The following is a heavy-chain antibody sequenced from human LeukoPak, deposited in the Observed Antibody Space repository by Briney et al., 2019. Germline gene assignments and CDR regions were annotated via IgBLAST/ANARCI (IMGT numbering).Heavy chain of an antibody. CDR2: IYYSGST. CDR1: RGSFSSSGYY. V-gene: IGHV4-39*01. J-gene: IGHJ4*02. D-gene: IGHD4-17*01. CDR3: ARQGYADFSSRPFDY. Sequence: SETLSLTCTLSRGSFSSSGYYWGWIRQPPGKGLEWIGSIYYSGSTYYNPSLKSRVTISVDTSKNQFSLKLSSVTAADTAMYFCARQGYADFSSRPFDYWGQGTLVTVSS.